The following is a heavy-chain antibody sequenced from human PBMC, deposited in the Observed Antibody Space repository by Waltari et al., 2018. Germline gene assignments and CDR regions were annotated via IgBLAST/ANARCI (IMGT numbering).Heavy chain of an antibody. V-gene: IGHV1-3*01. CDR3: ARAYCINGVCYSGYYFDY. Sequence: QVQLVQSGAEAKKPGASVKVSCKASGSTFTGYTIHWVRQAPGQGLEWMGWINADNGNTKYSQKFQGRVTITRDTSANTADMELSSLRSEDTAVYYCARAYCINGVCYSGYYFDYWGQGTLVTVSS. D-gene: IGHD2-8*01. J-gene: IGHJ4*02. CDR1: GSTFTGYT. CDR2: INADNGNT.